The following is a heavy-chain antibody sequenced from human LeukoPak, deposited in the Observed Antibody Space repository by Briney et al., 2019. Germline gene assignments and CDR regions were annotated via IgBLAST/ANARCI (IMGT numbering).Heavy chain of an antibody. CDR2: IYTSGST. V-gene: IGHV4-4*07. J-gene: IGHJ4*02. D-gene: IGHD6-13*01. Sequence: SETLSLTCTVSGGSIGSYYWSWIRQPAGKGLEWIGRIYTSGSTNYNPSLKSRVTMSVDTSKNQFSLKLSSVTAADTAVYYCARFSSIAAAFDYWGQGTLVTVSS. CDR3: ARFSSIAAAFDY. CDR1: GGSIGSYY.